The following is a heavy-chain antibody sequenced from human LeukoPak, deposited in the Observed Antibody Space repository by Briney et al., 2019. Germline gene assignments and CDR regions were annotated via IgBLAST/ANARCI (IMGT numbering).Heavy chain of an antibody. Sequence: GGSLRLSCTASGFTFRDHAVSWVRQAPGKGLEWVGFIRSEAYSGAPEYAASVKGRFTISTDDSKSIAYLLMYSLKTEDTAVYYCARDPGGYYYDSSGYPYYFDYWGQGTLVTVSS. V-gene: IGHV3-49*04. CDR3: ARDPGGYYYDSSGYPYYFDY. D-gene: IGHD3-22*01. J-gene: IGHJ4*02. CDR2: IRSEAYSGAP. CDR1: GFTFRDHA.